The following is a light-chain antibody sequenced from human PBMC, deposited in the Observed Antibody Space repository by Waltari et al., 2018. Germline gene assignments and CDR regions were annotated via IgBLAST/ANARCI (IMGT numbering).Light chain of an antibody. CDR3: SSYTSSSTLG. J-gene: IGLJ1*01. Sequence: QSALTQPASVSGSPGQSITISCTGTSSDVGGYHYVSWYQQHPGKAPKLMIYDVSNRPSGVSNRFSGSKSGNTASLTISGLQAKDEADYYCSSYTSSSTLGFGTGTKVTVL. V-gene: IGLV2-14*03. CDR1: SSDVGGYHY. CDR2: DVS.